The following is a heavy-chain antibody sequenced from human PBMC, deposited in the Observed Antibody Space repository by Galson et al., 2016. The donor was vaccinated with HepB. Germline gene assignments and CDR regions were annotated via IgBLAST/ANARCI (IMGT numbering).Heavy chain of an antibody. CDR3: TRNGDWALEF. CDR1: RYSIRSGYW. J-gene: IGHJ4*02. V-gene: IGHV4-4*02. Sequence: ETLSLTCAVSRYSIRSGYWWSWVRQPPGKGLEWIGEISNTGSTNYNPSLKSRAIISIDESRNQFSLQLTSVTAADTAFYYCTRNGDWALEFWGQGTLVTVSS. CDR2: ISNTGST. D-gene: IGHD2-21*01.